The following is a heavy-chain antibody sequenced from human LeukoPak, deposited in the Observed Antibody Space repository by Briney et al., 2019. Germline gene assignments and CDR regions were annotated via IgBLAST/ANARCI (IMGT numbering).Heavy chain of an antibody. CDR2: ISGSRGST. J-gene: IGHJ4*02. CDR3: LKDWGTYRAFDY. Sequence: GGSLRLSCAASGFSFSSYAMAWVRQAPGKGLVWISDISGSRGSTHFADSVKGRVTISRDNSRRTVHLQMNSLRAEDTAIYYCLKDWGTYRAFDYWGQGTLVTVSS. V-gene: IGHV3-23*01. D-gene: IGHD3-16*01. CDR1: GFSFSSYA.